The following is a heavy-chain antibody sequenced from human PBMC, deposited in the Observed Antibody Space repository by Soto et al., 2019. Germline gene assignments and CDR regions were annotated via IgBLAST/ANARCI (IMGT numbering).Heavy chain of an antibody. Sequence: SETLSLTCTVSGGSVTSYDDYWSWVRRCPGKGLEWIGYISNSGSTDYNPSLKTRLTISVDTSKNQFSLKLSSVTAADTAVYYCARATVTTERYFDYWGQGTLVTVSS. CDR3: ARATVTTERYFDY. CDR2: ISNSGST. D-gene: IGHD4-17*01. J-gene: IGHJ4*02. V-gene: IGHV4-61*08. CDR1: GGSVTSYDDY.